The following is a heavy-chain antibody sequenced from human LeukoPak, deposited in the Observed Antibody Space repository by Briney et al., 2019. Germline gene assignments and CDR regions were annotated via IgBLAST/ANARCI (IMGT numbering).Heavy chain of an antibody. CDR2: ISSSSTTI. CDR3: AREPYYYGMDV. V-gene: IGHV3-48*01. CDR1: GFTFSSYS. J-gene: IGHJ6*02. Sequence: GGSLRLSCAASGFTFSSYSMNWVRQAPGKGLEWLSYISSSSTTIYYADSVQGRFTISRDNSKNTLYLQMNSLRAEDTAVYYCAREPYYYGMDVWGQGTTVTVSS.